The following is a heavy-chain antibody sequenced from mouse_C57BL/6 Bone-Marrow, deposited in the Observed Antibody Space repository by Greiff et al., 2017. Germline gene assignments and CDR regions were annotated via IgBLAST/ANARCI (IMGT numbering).Heavy chain of an antibody. V-gene: IGHV7-1*01. D-gene: IGHD2-3*01. CDR2: SRNKANDYTT. CDR3: ARDARYDPRDFYWYFDV. Sequence: EVQGVESGGGLVQSGRSLRLSCATSGFTFSDFYMEWVRQAPGKGLEWIAASRNKANDYTTEYSASVKGRFIVSRDTSQSILYLQMNALRAEDTAIYYCARDARYDPRDFYWYFDVWGTGTTVTVSS. J-gene: IGHJ1*03. CDR1: GFTFSDFY.